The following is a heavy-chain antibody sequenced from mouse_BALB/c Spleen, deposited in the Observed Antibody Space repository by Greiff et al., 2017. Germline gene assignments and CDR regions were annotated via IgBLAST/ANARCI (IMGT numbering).Heavy chain of an antibody. CDR3: ARRDYGNYLFAY. CDR2: ILPGSGST. J-gene: IGHJ3*01. Sequence: QVQLKESGAELMKPGASVKISCKATGYTFSSYWIEWVKQRPGHGLEWIGEILPGSGSTNYNEKFKGKATFTADTSSNTAYMQLSSLTSEDSAVYYCARRDYGNYLFAYWGQGTLVTVSA. V-gene: IGHV1-9*01. CDR1: GYTFSSYW. D-gene: IGHD2-1*01.